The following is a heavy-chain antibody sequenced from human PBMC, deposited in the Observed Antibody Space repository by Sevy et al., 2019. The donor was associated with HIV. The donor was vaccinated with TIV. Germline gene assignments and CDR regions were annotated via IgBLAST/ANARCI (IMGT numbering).Heavy chain of an antibody. CDR2: FDPEDGET. CDR1: GYTRTQLS. V-gene: IGHV1-24*01. J-gene: IGHJ4*02. Sequence: PSVKVSCKVSGYTRTQLSMHWVRQAPGKGLEWMGSFDPEDGETLYAQKFQGRVTMTEDTSTNTAYMELSSLRSEDTAVYYCATTKDYYDSSGSPFDYWGQGTLVTVSS. D-gene: IGHD3-22*01. CDR3: ATTKDYYDSSGSPFDY.